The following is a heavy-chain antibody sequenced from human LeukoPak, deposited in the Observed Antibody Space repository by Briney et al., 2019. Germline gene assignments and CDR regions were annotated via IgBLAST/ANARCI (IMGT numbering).Heavy chain of an antibody. V-gene: IGHV3-23*01. Sequence: PGGSLRLSCAASGFTFSNTAMSWVRQAPGKGLEWVSSISASGGSTYYADSVKGRFTISRDNSKNTLYLQMNSLRAEDTAVYYCAKSCGGGCYYYGMDVWGQGTTVTVSS. D-gene: IGHD2-15*01. CDR1: GFTFSNTA. CDR3: AKSCGGGCYYYGMDV. J-gene: IGHJ6*02. CDR2: ISASGGST.